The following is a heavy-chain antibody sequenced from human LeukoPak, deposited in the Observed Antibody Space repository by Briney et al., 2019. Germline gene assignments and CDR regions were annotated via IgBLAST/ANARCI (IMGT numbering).Heavy chain of an antibody. J-gene: IGHJ4*02. CDR2: ISYDGSNK. V-gene: IGHV3-30-3*01. D-gene: IGHD3-22*01. CDR1: GFTFSSYA. Sequence: RTGGSLRLSCAASGFTFSSYAMHWVRQAPGKGLEWVAVISYDGSNKYYADSVKGRFTISRDNSKNTLYLQMNSLRAEDTAVYYCAILGDYYAYFDYWGQGTLVTVSS. CDR3: AILGDYYAYFDY.